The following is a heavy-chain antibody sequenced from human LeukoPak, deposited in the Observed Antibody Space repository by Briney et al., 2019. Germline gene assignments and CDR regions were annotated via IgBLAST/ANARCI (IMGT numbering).Heavy chain of an antibody. CDR3: AREPTSSYYDSSGWPDY. J-gene: IGHJ4*02. V-gene: IGHV3-74*01. Sequence: PGGSLRLSCAASGFTFSSYWMHWARQAPGKGLLWVSRINTDGSNTIYADSVKGRFTISRDNAKNTLYLQMNSLRAKDTAVYYCAREPTSSYYDSSGWPDYWGQGTLVTVSS. D-gene: IGHD3-22*01. CDR1: GFTFSSYW. CDR2: INTDGSNT.